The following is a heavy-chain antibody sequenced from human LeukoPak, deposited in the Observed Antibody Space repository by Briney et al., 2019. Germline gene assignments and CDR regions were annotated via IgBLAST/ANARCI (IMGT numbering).Heavy chain of an antibody. J-gene: IGHJ5*02. V-gene: IGHV5-10-1*01. CDR3: ARHPRYSISWYGFDP. D-gene: IGHD6-13*01. CDR1: DYTFTNYC. CDR2: IDPTDSYS. Sequence: GASLQISCKGSDYTFTNYCITWVRQLPGKGLEWMGRIDPTDSYSFYGPSCQGHVTISADKSISTAYLQWSSREASDTAIYFCARHPRYSISWYGFDPWGQGTLVTVSS.